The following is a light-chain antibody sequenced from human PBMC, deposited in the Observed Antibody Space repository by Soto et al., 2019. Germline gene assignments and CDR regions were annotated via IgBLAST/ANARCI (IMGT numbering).Light chain of an antibody. V-gene: IGLV2-14*01. J-gene: IGLJ1*01. CDR2: DVS. CDR1: SSDVGGYSY. Sequence: QSVLTQPASVSGSPGQSIAISCTGNSSDVGGYSYVSWYQQQPGKAPKLVISDVSNRPSGVSDRFSGSKSGNTASLTISGLQTVDVADYSCASYTTSTTYVFGTGTKHTV. CDR3: ASYTTSTTYV.